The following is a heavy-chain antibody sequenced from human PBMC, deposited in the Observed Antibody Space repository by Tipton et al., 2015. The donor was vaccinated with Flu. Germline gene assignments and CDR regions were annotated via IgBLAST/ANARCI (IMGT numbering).Heavy chain of an antibody. CDR2: IYYSGST. CDR1: GASISSGGAY. V-gene: IGHV4-31*03. CDR3: ARRDYSNYASEPKNWFDP. J-gene: IGHJ5*02. D-gene: IGHD4-11*01. Sequence: TLSLTCTVSGASISSGGAYWTWIRQHPGKGLEWIGCIYYSGSTYYNPSLQSRVSISVDTSKNQFSLKLTSVTAADTAVYYCARRDYSNYASEPKNWFDPWGQGALVTVSS.